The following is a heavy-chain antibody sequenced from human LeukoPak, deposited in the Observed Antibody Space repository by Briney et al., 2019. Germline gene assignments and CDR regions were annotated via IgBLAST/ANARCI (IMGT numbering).Heavy chain of an antibody. CDR1: GFTFSSYA. CDR3: ATFYDFWSGYSPRHFDY. V-gene: IGHV3-23*01. J-gene: IGHJ4*02. CDR2: ISGSGGST. Sequence: GGSLRLSCAASGFTFSSYAMSWVRQAPGKGLEWVSAISGSGGSTYYADSVKGRFTISRDNSKNTLYLQMNSLRAEDTAVYYCATFYDFWSGYSPRHFDYWGLGTLVTVSS. D-gene: IGHD3-3*01.